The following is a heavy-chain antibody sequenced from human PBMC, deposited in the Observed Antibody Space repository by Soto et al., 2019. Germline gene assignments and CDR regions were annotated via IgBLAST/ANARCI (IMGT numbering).Heavy chain of an antibody. V-gene: IGHV4-59*01. J-gene: IGHJ4*02. CDR2: VYYTGST. D-gene: IGHD3-22*01. CDR3: ARGGYYDSSGYLFNLDY. Sequence: SETLSLTCTVSGGSISSYYWSWIRQPPGKGLEWIGYVYYTGSTDYNPSLQSRVTISVDTPKNQFSLKLSSVTAADTAVYYCARGGYYDSSGYLFNLDYWGQGTLVTV. CDR1: GGSISSYY.